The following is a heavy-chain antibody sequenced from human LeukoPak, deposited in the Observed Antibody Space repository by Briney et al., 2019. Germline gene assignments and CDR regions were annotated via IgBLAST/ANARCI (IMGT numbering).Heavy chain of an antibody. D-gene: IGHD3-10*01. CDR1: GYSISTGYY. CDR3: ARAWFGETNWFDP. J-gene: IGHJ5*02. Sequence: PSETLSLTCTVSGYSISTGYYWSWIRQPPGKGLEWIGYIYYSGSTNYNPSLKSRVTISVDTSKNQFSLKLSSVTAADTAVYYCARAWFGETNWFDPWGQGTLVTVSS. V-gene: IGHV4-61*01. CDR2: IYYSGST.